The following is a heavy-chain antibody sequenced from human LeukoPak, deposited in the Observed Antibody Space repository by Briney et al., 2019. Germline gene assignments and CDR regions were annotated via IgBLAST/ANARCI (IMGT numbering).Heavy chain of an antibody. CDR3: AKDLRGSSWPTGYYYYMDV. CDR2: IRYDGTKK. Sequence: PGGSLRLSCAASEFTFSNFGMHWVRQAPGQGLEWVAFIRYDGTKKYYADSVKGRFTISRDNSKNTLYLQMNSLRAEDTAVYYCAKDLRGSSWPTGYYYYMDVWGKGTTVTISS. V-gene: IGHV3-30*02. CDR1: EFTFSNFG. D-gene: IGHD6-13*01. J-gene: IGHJ6*03.